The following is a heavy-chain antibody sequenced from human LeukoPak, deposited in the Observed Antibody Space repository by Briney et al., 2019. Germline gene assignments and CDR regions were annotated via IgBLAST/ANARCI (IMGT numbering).Heavy chain of an antibody. J-gene: IGHJ3*02. Sequence: GESLKISCKGSGYNFNIYWIGWVRQMPGKGLEWMGNIYPGDSDTRYSPSFQGQVTISADKSISTAYLQWSSLKASDTAMYYCASLNRNYYDSSGHERDAFDIWGQGTMVTVSS. CDR1: GYNFNIYW. CDR3: ASLNRNYYDSSGHERDAFDI. D-gene: IGHD3-22*01. CDR2: IYPGDSDT. V-gene: IGHV5-51*01.